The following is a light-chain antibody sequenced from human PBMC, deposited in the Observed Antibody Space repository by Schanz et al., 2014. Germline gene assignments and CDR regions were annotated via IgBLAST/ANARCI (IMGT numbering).Light chain of an antibody. V-gene: IGKV3-20*01. CDR1: QGVSGNY. Sequence: EIVLTQSPGTLSLSPGERAILSCRASQGVSGNYLAWYQEKPGQAPRLLIYGTSARATGVPDRFSGSGSGTDFTLTISSLQSEDFAVYYCQQYDNWPPWTFGQGTKVELK. J-gene: IGKJ1*01. CDR2: GTS. CDR3: QQYDNWPPWT.